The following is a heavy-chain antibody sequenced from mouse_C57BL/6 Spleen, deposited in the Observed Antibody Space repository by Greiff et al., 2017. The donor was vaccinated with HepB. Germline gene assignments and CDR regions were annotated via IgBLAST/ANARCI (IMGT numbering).Heavy chain of an antibody. CDR2: IRLKSDNYAT. J-gene: IGHJ1*03. CDR1: GFTFSNYW. V-gene: IGHV6-3*01. CDR3: TLYYSNYGWYFDV. Sequence: EVQLQESGGGLVQPGGSMKLSCVASGFTFSNYWMNWVRQSPEKGLEWVAQIRLKSDNYATHYAESVKGRFTISRDDSKSSVYLQMNNLRAEDTGIYYCTLYYSNYGWYFDVWGTGTTVTVSS. D-gene: IGHD2-5*01.